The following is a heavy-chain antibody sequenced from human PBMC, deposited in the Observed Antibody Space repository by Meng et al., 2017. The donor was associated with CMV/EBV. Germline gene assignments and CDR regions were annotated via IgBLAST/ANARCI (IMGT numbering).Heavy chain of an antibody. CDR1: GFTFSNYA. CDR2: ISYDGSNK. V-gene: IGHV3-30*04. CDR3: VRLDFWSGYYYFDY. J-gene: IGHJ4*02. D-gene: IGHD3-3*01. Sequence: SLKICCASSGFTFSNYAMHWVRQARGRGLERVAVISYDGSNKYYANSVKGRFTITRDNSRTTLYLQMNSLRVEDTAVYYCVRLDFWSGYYYFDYWGQGTLVTVSS.